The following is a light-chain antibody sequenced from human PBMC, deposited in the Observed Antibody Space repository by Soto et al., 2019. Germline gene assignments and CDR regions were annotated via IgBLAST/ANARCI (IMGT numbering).Light chain of an antibody. CDR1: SSDVGNYKY. CDR2: EVI. Sequence: QSALTQSASASGSTGQSVTISCTGTSSDVGNYKYVSWYPQHPAKAPNLMIYEVIKRPSGVPDRFSGSKSGNTASLPVSGLQVEDEADYYCSSYAGSNLWVFGGGTKLTVL. V-gene: IGLV2-8*01. CDR3: SSYAGSNLWV. J-gene: IGLJ3*02.